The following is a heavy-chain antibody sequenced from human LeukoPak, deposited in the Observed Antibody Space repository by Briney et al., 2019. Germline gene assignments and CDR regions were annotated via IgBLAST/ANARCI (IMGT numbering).Heavy chain of an antibody. V-gene: IGHV3-23*01. CDR1: GFTFSSYW. D-gene: IGHD3-10*01. J-gene: IGHJ4*02. CDR2: ISGSGGST. CDR3: AKAPKYYYGSGSYFDY. Sequence: PGGSLRLSCAASGFTFSSYWMHWVRQAPGKGLEWVSAISGSGGSTYYADSVKGRFTISRDNSKNTLYLQMNSLRAEDTAVYYCAKAPKYYYGSGSYFDYWGQGTLVTVSS.